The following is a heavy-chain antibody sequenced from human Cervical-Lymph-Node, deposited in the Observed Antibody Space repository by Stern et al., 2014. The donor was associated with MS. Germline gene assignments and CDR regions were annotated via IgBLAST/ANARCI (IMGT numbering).Heavy chain of an antibody. CDR1: GFSLSTSGMR. V-gene: IGHV2-70*04. J-gene: IGHJ4*02. CDR3: ARMGDSSGYGFDY. Sequence: QVTLRESGPALVKPTQTLTLTCTFSGFSLSTSGMRVSWIRQPPGKALEWLARSYWDDDKIYITSLKTRLTISKDTSKSQVVLTMTNMYPVDTATYYCARMGDSSGYGFDYWGQGTLVTVSS. D-gene: IGHD3-22*01. CDR2: SYWDDDK.